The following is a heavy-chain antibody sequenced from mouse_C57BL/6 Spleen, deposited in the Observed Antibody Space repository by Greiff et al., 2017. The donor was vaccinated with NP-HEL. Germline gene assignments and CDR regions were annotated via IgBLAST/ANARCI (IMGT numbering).Heavy chain of an antibody. CDR3: ARWGQIYYGKSFDY. D-gene: IGHD2-1*01. CDR1: GYTFTDYY. CDR2: INPNNGGT. Sequence: VQLQQSGPELVKPGASVKISCKASGYTFTDYYMNWVKQSHGKSLEWIGDINPNNGGTSYNQKFKGKATLTVDKSSSTAYMELRSLTSEDSAVYYCARWGQIYYGKSFDYWGQGTTLTVSS. J-gene: IGHJ2*01. V-gene: IGHV1-26*01.